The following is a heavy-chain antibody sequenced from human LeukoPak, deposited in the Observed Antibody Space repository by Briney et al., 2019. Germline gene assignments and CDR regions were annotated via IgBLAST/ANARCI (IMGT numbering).Heavy chain of an antibody. Sequence: SEALSLTCTVSSGSMSSHYWSWIRQPPGKGLEWIGYIYYTGSTNHNPSLKSRVTISVDTSKNQFSLKLSSVTTADTAVYYCARATSWDQRNFDWPHWYLDLWGRGTLVTVSS. J-gene: IGHJ2*01. CDR2: IYYTGST. D-gene: IGHD3-9*01. CDR3: ARATSWDQRNFDWPHWYLDL. V-gene: IGHV4-59*11. CDR1: SGSMSSHY.